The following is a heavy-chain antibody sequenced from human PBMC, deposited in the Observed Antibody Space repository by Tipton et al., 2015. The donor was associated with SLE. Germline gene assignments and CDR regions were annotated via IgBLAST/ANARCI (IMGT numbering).Heavy chain of an antibody. CDR3: ASYGEVWYFDL. CDR2: INHSGST. D-gene: IGHD4/OR15-4a*01. J-gene: IGHJ2*01. V-gene: IGHV4-34*01. CDR1: GGSFSGYY. Sequence: LRLSCAVYGGSFSGYYWSWISQPPGKGLEWIGEINHSGSTNYNPSLKSRVTISVDTSKNQFSLKLSSVTAADTAVYYCASYGEVWYFDLWGRGTLVTVSS.